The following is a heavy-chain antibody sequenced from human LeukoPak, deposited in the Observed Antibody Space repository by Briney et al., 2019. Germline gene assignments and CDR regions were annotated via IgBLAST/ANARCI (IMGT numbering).Heavy chain of an antibody. J-gene: IGHJ4*02. CDR2: ISGSGGST. CDR1: GFTFSSYA. D-gene: IGHD3-22*01. Sequence: GGSLRLSCAASGFTFSSYAMSRVRQAPGKGLEWVSAISGSGGSTYYAGSVKGRFSISRDNAKNSLYLQMNSLRAEDTAVYYCARDRNYDGSVYYEDDYFDYWGQGTLVTVSS. CDR3: ARDRNYDGSVYYEDDYFDY. V-gene: IGHV3-23*01.